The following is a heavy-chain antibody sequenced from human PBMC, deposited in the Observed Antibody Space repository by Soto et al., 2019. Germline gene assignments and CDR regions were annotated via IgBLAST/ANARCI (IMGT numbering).Heavy chain of an antibody. Sequence: SETLSLTCTVSGGSISSGDYYWSWIRQPPGKGLEWIGYIYYSGSTYYNPSLKSRVTISVDTSKNQFSLKLSSVTAADTAVYYCARFNYYDSSGYYSNDAFDIWGQGTMVTVSS. CDR3: ARFNYYDSSGYYSNDAFDI. D-gene: IGHD3-22*01. CDR2: IYYSGST. CDR1: GGSISSGDYY. J-gene: IGHJ3*02. V-gene: IGHV4-30-4*01.